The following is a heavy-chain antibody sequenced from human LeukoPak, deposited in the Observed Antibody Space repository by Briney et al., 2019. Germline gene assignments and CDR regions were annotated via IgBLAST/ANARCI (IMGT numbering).Heavy chain of an antibody. CDR2: ISGSGGST. J-gene: IGHJ6*02. V-gene: IGHV3-23*01. Sequence: PGGSLRLSCAASGFTFSSYAMSWVRQATGKGLEWVSAISGSGGSTYYADSVKGRFTISRDNSKNTLYLQMNSLRAEDTAVYYCAKVGCCSGGSCYWYYGMDVWGQGTTVTVSS. CDR1: GFTFSSYA. D-gene: IGHD2-15*01. CDR3: AKVGCCSGGSCYWYYGMDV.